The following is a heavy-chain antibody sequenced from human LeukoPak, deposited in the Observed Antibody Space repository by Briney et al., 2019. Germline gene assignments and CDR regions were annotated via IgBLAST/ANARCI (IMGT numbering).Heavy chain of an antibody. J-gene: IGHJ4*02. CDR3: ARYDILTGYAFDY. CDR2: IYYSGTT. Sequence: SETLSLTCTVSGGSITSNSYYWGWIRQPPGKGLEWIGTIYYSGTTYYNPSLKSRATISVDTSKNQFSLKLSSVTAADTAVYYCARYDILTGYAFDYWGQGTLVTVSS. D-gene: IGHD3-9*01. V-gene: IGHV4-39*01. CDR1: GGSITSNSYY.